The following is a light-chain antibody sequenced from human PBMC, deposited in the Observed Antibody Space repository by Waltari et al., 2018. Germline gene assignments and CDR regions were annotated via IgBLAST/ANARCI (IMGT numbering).Light chain of an antibody. Sequence: SYEVIPPPSMSVSPGQTATIRCSGDELGGKVVCWYQQKPGQAPALVIYADTKRPSGIPGRCSASNSGNTATLAISGTQAMDEAEYICQTWDNSVVVFGGGTKLTVL. CDR3: QTWDNSVVV. CDR1: ELGGKV. CDR2: ADT. J-gene: IGLJ2*01. V-gene: IGLV3-1*01.